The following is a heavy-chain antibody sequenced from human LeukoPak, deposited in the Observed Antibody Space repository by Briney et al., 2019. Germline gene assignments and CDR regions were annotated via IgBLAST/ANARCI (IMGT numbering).Heavy chain of an antibody. CDR3: ARQERAPDYYDSSGYHSDWFDP. J-gene: IGHJ5*02. V-gene: IGHV4-34*01. CDR1: GGSFSGYY. D-gene: IGHD3-22*01. CDR2: INHSGST. Sequence: SETLSLTCAVYGGSFSGYYWSWIRQPPGKGLEWIGEINHSGSTYYNPSLKSRVTISVDTSKNQFSLKLSSVTAADTAVYYCARQERAPDYYDSSGYHSDWFDPWGQGTLVTVSS.